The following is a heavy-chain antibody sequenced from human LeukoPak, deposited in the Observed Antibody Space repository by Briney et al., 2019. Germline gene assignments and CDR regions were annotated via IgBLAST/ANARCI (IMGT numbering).Heavy chain of an antibody. D-gene: IGHD3-10*01. Sequence: GESLKISCQGFGYTFSSHWIAWVRPRPGKGLEWMGSIFPFDSDVRRSPSLQGQVIMSVDKSTRTAFLQWSSLEASDTAMYYCARLPYGSGSYVLDYWGQGTLVTVSS. CDR1: GYTFSSHW. J-gene: IGHJ4*02. V-gene: IGHV5-51*01. CDR2: IFPFDSDV. CDR3: ARLPYGSGSYVLDY.